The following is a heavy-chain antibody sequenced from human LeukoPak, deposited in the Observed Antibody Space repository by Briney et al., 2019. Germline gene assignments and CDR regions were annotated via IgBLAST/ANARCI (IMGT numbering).Heavy chain of an antibody. CDR3: ARLRGGYRLY. D-gene: IGHD5-24*01. CDR2: ISSSGSTI. CDR1: GFTSSDYE. Sequence: GGSLRLSCAASGFTSSDYEMNWVRQAPGRGLEWVSYISSSGSTIYYADSVKGRFTISRDNAKNSLYLQINSLRAEDTAVYYCARLRGGYRLYWGQGTLVTVSS. V-gene: IGHV3-48*03. J-gene: IGHJ4*02.